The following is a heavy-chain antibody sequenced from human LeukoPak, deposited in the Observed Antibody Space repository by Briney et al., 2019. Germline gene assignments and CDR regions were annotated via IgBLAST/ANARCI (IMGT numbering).Heavy chain of an antibody. CDR1: GGSISSYY. CDR3: ARESAEGYDSSGYSDAFDI. Sequence: TSETLSLTCTVSGGSISSYYWSWIRQPPGKGLEWIGYIYYSGSTNYNPSLKSRVTISVDTSKNQFSLKLSSVTAADTAVYYCARESAEGYDSSGYSDAFDIWGQGTMVTVSS. V-gene: IGHV4-59*13. CDR2: IYYSGST. J-gene: IGHJ3*02. D-gene: IGHD3-22*01.